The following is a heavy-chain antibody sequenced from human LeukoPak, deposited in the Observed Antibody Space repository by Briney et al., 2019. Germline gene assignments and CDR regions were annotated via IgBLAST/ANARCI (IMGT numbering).Heavy chain of an antibody. CDR1: GGSIGSGGYS. CDR3: ARKDNSFDY. CDR2: IYHSGST. J-gene: IGHJ4*02. D-gene: IGHD2-15*01. Sequence: SETLSLTCAVSGGSIGSGGYSWSWIRQPPGKGLEWIGYIYHSGSTYYNPSLKSRVTISVDRSKNQFSLKLSSVTAADTAVYYCARKDNSFDYWGQGTLVTVSS. V-gene: IGHV4-30-2*01.